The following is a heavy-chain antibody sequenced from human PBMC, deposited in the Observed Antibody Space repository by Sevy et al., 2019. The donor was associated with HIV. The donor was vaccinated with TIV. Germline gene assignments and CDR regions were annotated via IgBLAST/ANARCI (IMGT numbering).Heavy chain of an antibody. CDR2: ISSSSNTI. Sequence: GGSLRLSFAASGFTFSSYSINWVRQAPGKGLEWVSYISSSSNTIYYADSVRGRFTISRDNAKNSLHLQVNSLRDEDTAVYYCARSPGIAAAGKYYFDYWGQGTLVTVSS. CDR1: GFTFSSYS. V-gene: IGHV3-48*02. CDR3: ARSPGIAAAGKYYFDY. J-gene: IGHJ4*02. D-gene: IGHD6-13*01.